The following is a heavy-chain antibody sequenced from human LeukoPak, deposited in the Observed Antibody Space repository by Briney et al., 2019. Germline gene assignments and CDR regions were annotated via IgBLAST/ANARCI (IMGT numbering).Heavy chain of an antibody. CDR1: GGSISSGSYY. CDR2: IYTSGST. V-gene: IGHV4-61*02. Sequence: PSETLSLTCTVSGGSISSGSYYWSWIRQPAGKGLEWIGRIYTSGSTNYNPSLKSRVTISVDTSKNQFSLKLSSVTAADTAVYYCTRAADYGDYDNWFDPWGQGTLVTVSS. D-gene: IGHD4-17*01. J-gene: IGHJ5*02. CDR3: TRAADYGDYDNWFDP.